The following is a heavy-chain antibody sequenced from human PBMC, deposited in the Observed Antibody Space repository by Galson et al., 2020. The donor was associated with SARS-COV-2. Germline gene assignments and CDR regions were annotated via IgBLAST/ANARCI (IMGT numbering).Heavy chain of an antibody. Sequence: SETLSLTCTVSGASITSYYWTWIRQAPGKGLEWVGYVSYSGPTKSSPSLESRLTTSVDKSKNQLSLRLTSVTAADTAVYYCARVGRLGGYDQGWGYFDAWGQGILVTVST. D-gene: IGHD3-16*01. J-gene: IGHJ4*02. CDR1: GASITSYY. V-gene: IGHV4-59*01. CDR3: ARVGRLGGYDQGWGYFDA. CDR2: VSYSGPT.